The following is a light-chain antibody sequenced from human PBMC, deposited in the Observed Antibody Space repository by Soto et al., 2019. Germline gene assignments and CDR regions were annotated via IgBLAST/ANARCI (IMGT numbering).Light chain of an antibody. CDR1: QAISNY. Sequence: DIQMTQSPSSLSAAVGDIVTIACRASQAISNYLAWYQQKPGRAPKLLIFAASTLQSGVPSRLSGSGSGTEFTLTISSLQPEDVATYYCQKYDSATAWTFGQGTQVEIK. V-gene: IGKV1-27*01. CDR3: QKYDSATAWT. J-gene: IGKJ1*01. CDR2: AAS.